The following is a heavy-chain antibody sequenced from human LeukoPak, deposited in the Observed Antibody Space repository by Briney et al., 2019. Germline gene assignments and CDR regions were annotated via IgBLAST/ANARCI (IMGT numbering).Heavy chain of an antibody. J-gene: IGHJ5*02. Sequence: GGSLRLSCAASGFTFSSYSMNWVRQAPGKGLEWVSSISSSSSYIYYADSVKGRFTISRDNAKNSLYLQMNSLRAEDTAVYYCARSVLRYFDWLPVMALGWFDPWGQGTLVTVSS. CDR2: ISSSSSYI. V-gene: IGHV3-21*01. D-gene: IGHD3-9*01. CDR3: ARSVLRYFDWLPVMALGWFDP. CDR1: GFTFSSYS.